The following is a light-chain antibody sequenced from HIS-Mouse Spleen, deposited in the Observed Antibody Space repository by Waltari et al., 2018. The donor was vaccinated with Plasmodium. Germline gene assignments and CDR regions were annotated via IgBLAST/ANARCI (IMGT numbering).Light chain of an antibody. V-gene: IGLV3-10*01. J-gene: IGLJ3*02. Sequence: SYELTQPPSVSVSPGQTARITCSGDAFPKQYAYWYQQKSGQAPVLVLYEDSKRPSGIPERFSGSSSGTMATLTISGAQVEDEADYYCYSTDSSGNHRVFGGGTKLTVL. CDR2: EDS. CDR3: YSTDSSGNHRV. CDR1: AFPKQY.